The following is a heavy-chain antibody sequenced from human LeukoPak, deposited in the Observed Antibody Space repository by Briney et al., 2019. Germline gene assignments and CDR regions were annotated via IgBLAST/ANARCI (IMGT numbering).Heavy chain of an antibody. CDR2: ISGGGGST. D-gene: IGHD4-17*01. CDR3: AKVRDSATVTGRFDN. Sequence: PGGSLRLSCAASGFTFSNYALSWVRQAPGKGLEWVSGISGGGGSTYYADSVKGRFTISRDKSNNTLYLQMDSLRAEDTAVYYCAKVRDSATVTGRFDNWGQGTMVTVSS. CDR1: GFTFSNYA. V-gene: IGHV3-23*01. J-gene: IGHJ5*02.